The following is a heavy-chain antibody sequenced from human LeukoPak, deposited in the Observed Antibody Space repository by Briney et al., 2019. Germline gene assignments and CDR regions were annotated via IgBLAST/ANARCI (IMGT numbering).Heavy chain of an antibody. V-gene: IGHV3-53*01. CDR3: AKYSGSYYYPPNWDS. CDR1: GFPVSSHF. Sequence: GGSLRLSCAASGFPVSSHFMSWVRQAPRMGLEWVSVIYSDGSTYYADSVKGRFTLSRDYPKNTLYLQMNSLRAEDTAVYFCAKYSGSYYYPPNWDSWGQGTLVTVSS. J-gene: IGHJ4*02. CDR2: IYSDGST. D-gene: IGHD1-26*01.